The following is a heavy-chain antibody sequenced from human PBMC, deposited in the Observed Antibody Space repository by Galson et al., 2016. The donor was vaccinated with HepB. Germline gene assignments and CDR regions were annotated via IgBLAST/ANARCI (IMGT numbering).Heavy chain of an antibody. D-gene: IGHD1-26*01. V-gene: IGHV3-48*02. CDR2: ISRSSRTK. Sequence: SLRLSCAASGFTVGDYNMNWVRQAPGKGLEWLSYISRSSRTKYYADSVKGRFTISRDNAKSSLYLEMNSLRDEDTALYYCVRDTDGAFTFDPWGQGTLVIVSS. CDR1: GFTVGDYN. CDR3: VRDTDGAFTFDP. J-gene: IGHJ5*02.